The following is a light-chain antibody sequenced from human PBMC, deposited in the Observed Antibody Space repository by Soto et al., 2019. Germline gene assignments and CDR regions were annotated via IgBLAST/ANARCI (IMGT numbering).Light chain of an antibody. J-gene: IGKJ1*01. V-gene: IGKV3D-15*01. CDR1: QIVTSD. CDR2: GAF. CDR3: QQYNNWPRT. Sequence: DIVLTQSPGTLSLSPGERVTLSCRASQIVTSDYLAWYHQAPGQAPRLLIYGAFNRATGISDRFSGSGSGTEFTLTISSLQSEDFAVYYCQQYNNWPRTFGQGTKVDIK.